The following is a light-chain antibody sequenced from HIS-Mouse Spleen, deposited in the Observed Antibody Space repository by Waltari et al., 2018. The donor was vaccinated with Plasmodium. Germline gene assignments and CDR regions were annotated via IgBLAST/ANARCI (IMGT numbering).Light chain of an antibody. CDR3: CSYAGSSTLV. J-gene: IGLJ3*02. Sequence: QSALTQPASVSGSPGQSITISCTGPSRDVGSYNLVSWYQQHPRKAPKLMIYEGSKRPSGVSNRFSGSKSGNTASLTISGLQAEDEADYYCCSYAGSSTLVFGGGTKLTVL. CDR1: SRDVGSYNL. CDR2: EGS. V-gene: IGLV2-23*01.